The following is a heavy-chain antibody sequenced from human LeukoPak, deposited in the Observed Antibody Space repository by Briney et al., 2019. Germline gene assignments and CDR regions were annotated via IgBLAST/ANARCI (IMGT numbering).Heavy chain of an antibody. CDR1: GFTFRSYS. CDR2: ISDDSNYI. CDR3: AREGRYYDFWSGYYNMDV. Sequence: GGSLRLSCAASGFTFRSYSMSWVRQAPGKGLEWVSSISDDSNYIYYADSVEGRFTISRDNAKNSLYLQMNSLRAEDTAVYYCAREGRYYDFWSGYYNMDVWGKGTTVTVSS. V-gene: IGHV3-21*01. J-gene: IGHJ6*03. D-gene: IGHD3-3*01.